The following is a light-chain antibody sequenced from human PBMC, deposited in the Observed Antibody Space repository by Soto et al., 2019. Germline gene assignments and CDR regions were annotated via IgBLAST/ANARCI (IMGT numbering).Light chain of an antibody. CDR1: QDIRND. CDR2: AAS. Sequence: DIQMTQSPSSLSASVGDRVTITCRARQDIRNDLGWYQQKPGKAPKRLLYAASRLQSAVPSRFRGSGAGTYFPLTSTRLQPEDVATYYCLHHNSYPLTFGGGTRVEIK. V-gene: IGKV1-17*01. J-gene: IGKJ4*01. CDR3: LHHNSYPLT.